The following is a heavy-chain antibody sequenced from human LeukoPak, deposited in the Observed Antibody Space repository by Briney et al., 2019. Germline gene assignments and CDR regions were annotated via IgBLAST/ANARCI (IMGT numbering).Heavy chain of an antibody. CDR1: GFTFSSYA. CDR3: AKPSGLLDY. Sequence: PGGSLRLSCAASGFTFSSYAMRWVRQAPGKGLEWVAVISYDGSNKYYADSVKGRFTISRDNSKNTLYLQMNSLRAEDTAVYYCAKPSGLLDYWGQGTLVTVSS. J-gene: IGHJ4*02. CDR2: ISYDGSNK. D-gene: IGHD3-22*01. V-gene: IGHV3-30-3*02.